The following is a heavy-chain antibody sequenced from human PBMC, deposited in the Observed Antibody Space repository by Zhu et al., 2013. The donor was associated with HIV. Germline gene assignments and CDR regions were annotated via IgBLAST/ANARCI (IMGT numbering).Heavy chain of an antibody. CDR3: ASGGGSMATGYFDY. Sequence: QVQLVQSGPEVKKPGASVKVSCKASGYTFTNYYIHWVRQAPGQGLEWMGIINPSGGSTSYAQKFQGKVTMTRDTSTSTVYMELSSLRSEDTAVYYCASGGGSMATGYFDYWGQGNPGHRLL. CDR1: GYTFTNYY. CDR2: INPSGGST. D-gene: IGHD3-16*01. V-gene: IGHV1-46*01. J-gene: IGHJ4*02.